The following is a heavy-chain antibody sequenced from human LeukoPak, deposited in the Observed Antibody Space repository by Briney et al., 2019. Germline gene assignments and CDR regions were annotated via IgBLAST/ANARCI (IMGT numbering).Heavy chain of an antibody. D-gene: IGHD3-16*02. V-gene: IGHV3-23*01. J-gene: IGHJ4*02. CDR2: ISGSGGFT. Sequence: PGGSQRLSCAPSGFTFSSYAMSWVRHAPGRGREWVSNISGSGGFTYYADSVKGRFTISRDNSKNTLYLQMNSLRAEDTAVYYCAALGASWGELSFDYWGQGTLVTVSS. CDR3: AALGASWGELSFDY. CDR1: GFTFSSYA.